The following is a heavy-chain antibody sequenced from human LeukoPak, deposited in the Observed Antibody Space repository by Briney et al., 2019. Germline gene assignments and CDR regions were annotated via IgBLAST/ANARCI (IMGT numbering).Heavy chain of an antibody. D-gene: IGHD3-3*01. V-gene: IGHV4-4*07. CDR3: ARDTGRSGYPDY. CDR2: IYSSGII. J-gene: IGHJ4*02. Sequence: SETLSLTCTVSGGSISSYYWSWIRQPAGKAPEWIGRIYSSGIINYNPSLKSRVTMSLDNSKNQLSLKLSYVTAADTAVYYCARDTGRSGYPDYWGQGTLVTVSS. CDR1: GGSISSYY.